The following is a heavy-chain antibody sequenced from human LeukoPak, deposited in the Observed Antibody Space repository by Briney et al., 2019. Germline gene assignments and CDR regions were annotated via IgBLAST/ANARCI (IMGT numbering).Heavy chain of an antibody. CDR1: GFTFSNYA. Sequence: GGSLRLSCAASGFTFSNYAMNWVRQAPGKGLEWVSAISGSGGSTYYADSVKGRFTISRDNSKNTVSLQMNSLRVEDTAVYYCASGVVISFFDYWGQGTLVTVSS. J-gene: IGHJ4*02. D-gene: IGHD3-3*01. CDR3: ASGVVISFFDY. CDR2: ISGSGGST. V-gene: IGHV3-23*01.